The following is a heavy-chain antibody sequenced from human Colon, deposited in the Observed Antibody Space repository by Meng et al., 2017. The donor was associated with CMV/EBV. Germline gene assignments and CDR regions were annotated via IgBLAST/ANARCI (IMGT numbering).Heavy chain of an antibody. CDR2: ISSSSSYI. D-gene: IGHD1-26*01. CDR3: ARKMVGATLDY. J-gene: IGHJ4*02. CDR1: GFTFSSYS. Sequence: GESLKISCAASGFTFSSYSMNWVRQASGKGLEWVSSISSSSSYIYYADSVKGRFTISRDNAKNSLYLQMNSLRAEDTAVYYCARKMVGATLDYWGQGTLVTVSS. V-gene: IGHV3-21*01.